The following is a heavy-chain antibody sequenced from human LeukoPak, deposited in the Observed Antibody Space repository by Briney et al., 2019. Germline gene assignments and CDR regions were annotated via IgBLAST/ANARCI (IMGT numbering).Heavy chain of an antibody. D-gene: IGHD1-26*01. Sequence: GGSLRLSCAASGFTFSSYWMHWVRQAPGKGLVWVSRINSDGSSTSYADSVKGRFTISRDNAKNTLYLRTNSLRAEDTAVYYCARASGGSYRRIDYWGRGTLVTVSS. CDR1: GFTFSSYW. V-gene: IGHV3-74*01. CDR3: ARASGGSYRRIDY. J-gene: IGHJ4*02. CDR2: INSDGSST.